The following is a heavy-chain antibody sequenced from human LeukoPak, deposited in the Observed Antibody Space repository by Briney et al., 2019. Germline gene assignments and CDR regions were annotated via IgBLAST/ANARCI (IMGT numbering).Heavy chain of an antibody. D-gene: IGHD1-26*01. CDR3: ARWGLGPSFDY. Sequence: GGSLRLSCAASGFTFRNYSMTWVRQAPGKGLEWISYINAGSDYIYYADSVEGRFTISRDNAKNSVSLQMNSLRAEDTAVYYCARWGLGPSFDYWGQGTLVTVSS. V-gene: IGHV3-21*05. CDR1: GFTFRNYS. J-gene: IGHJ4*02. CDR2: INAGSDYI.